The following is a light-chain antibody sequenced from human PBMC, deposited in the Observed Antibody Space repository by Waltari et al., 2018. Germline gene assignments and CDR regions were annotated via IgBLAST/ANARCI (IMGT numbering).Light chain of an antibody. V-gene: IGKV2-29*02. CDR3: MQGIHLPLT. J-gene: IGKJ4*01. Sequence: DIVMTQTPLSLSVTPGQPASIPCTSSQSLLHSDGKTYLYWYLQKPGQSPQLLIYEVPSRFSGVPDRFSGSGSGTDFTLKISRVEAEDVGVYYCMQGIHLPLTFGGGTKVEIK. CDR1: QSLLHSDGKTY. CDR2: EVP.